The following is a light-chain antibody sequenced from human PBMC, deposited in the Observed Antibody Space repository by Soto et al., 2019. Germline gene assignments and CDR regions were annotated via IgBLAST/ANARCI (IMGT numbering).Light chain of an antibody. CDR1: SSDVGRYDF. Sequence: QSALAQPASVSGSPGQSITISCTGTSSDVGRYDFVSWFQQHPGKAPKLMIYDVSIRPSGVSDHFSGSKSGNTASLTISWLQAEDEADYYCSSYTTSSTFVFGTGTKVTVL. CDR2: DVS. CDR3: SSYTTSSTFV. J-gene: IGLJ1*01. V-gene: IGLV2-14*01.